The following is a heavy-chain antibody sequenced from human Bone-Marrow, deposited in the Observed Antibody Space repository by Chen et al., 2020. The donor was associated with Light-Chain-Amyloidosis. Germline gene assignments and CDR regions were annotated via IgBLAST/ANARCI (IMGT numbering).Heavy chain of an antibody. CDR3: ARESSVAAPYYLDY. V-gene: IGHV3-7*01. CDR1: GFTFSRYF. D-gene: IGHD6-25*01. CDR2: IREDGNEK. J-gene: IGHJ4*02. Sequence: EVRLVESGGGLVQPGGSLRLSCAASGFTFSRYFMSWVRQAPGKGLEWVANIREDGNEKYYVQSVKGRFTISRDNAKNAVYLQMHSLGAADSAIYFCARESSVAAPYYLDYWGQGIRVTVSA.